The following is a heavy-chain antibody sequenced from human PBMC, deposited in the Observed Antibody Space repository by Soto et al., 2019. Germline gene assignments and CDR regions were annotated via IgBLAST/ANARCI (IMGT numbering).Heavy chain of an antibody. D-gene: IGHD2-8*01. V-gene: IGHV3-23*01. J-gene: IGHJ4*02. CDR1: EFTFRTFA. Sequence: GGSLRLSCAASEFTFRTFAMAWVRQAPGKGLEWVSTIDNGGGGTFYADSVKGRFSISRDISKNALYLEMKNLRAEDKAIYYCEKEPEVSGRGIVYWGQGIMVTVSS. CDR3: EKEPEVSGRGIVY. CDR2: IDNGGGGT.